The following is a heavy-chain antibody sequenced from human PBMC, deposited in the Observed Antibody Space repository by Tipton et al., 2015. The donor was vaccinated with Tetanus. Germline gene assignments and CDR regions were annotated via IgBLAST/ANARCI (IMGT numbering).Heavy chain of an antibody. Sequence: TLSLTCTVSGGSISTRNYFWGWIRQAPGKGLEWIGNIYYSGSTDYNPSLKSRVAISVDTSKNQFSLKLSSVTAADTAVYYCARTRGVWVTSIDAFDTWGQGTKVAVSS. J-gene: IGHJ3*02. V-gene: IGHV4-39*01. CDR2: IYYSGST. D-gene: IGHD3-16*01. CDR1: GGSISTRNYF. CDR3: ARTRGVWVTSIDAFDT.